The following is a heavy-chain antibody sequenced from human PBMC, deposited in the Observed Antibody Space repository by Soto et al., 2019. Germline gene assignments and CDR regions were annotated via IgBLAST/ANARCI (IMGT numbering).Heavy chain of an antibody. Sequence: QVQLQQWGAGLLKPSETLSLTCAVYGGSFSGYYWSWIRQPPGKGLEWIGEINHSGSTNYNPSLKSRVTISVDTSKNQFSLKLSSATAADTAVYYCARGLPFWSGYYKSYYYYGMDVWGQGTTVTVSS. V-gene: IGHV4-34*01. D-gene: IGHD3-3*01. CDR3: ARGLPFWSGYYKSYYYYGMDV. CDR1: GGSFSGYY. CDR2: INHSGST. J-gene: IGHJ6*02.